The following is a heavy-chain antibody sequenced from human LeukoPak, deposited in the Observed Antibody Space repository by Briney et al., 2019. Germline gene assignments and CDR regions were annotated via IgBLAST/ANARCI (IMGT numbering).Heavy chain of an antibody. CDR1: GFPFSDYY. V-gene: IGHV3-11*06. J-gene: IGHJ6*04. D-gene: IGHD6-13*01. CDR2: IGSSSTYT. Sequence: PGGSQRLSCAASGFPFSDYYMTWIRQAPGKGLEWISYIGSSSTYTHYADSVKGRFTISRDNAKNSLYLQMNSLRAEDTAVYYCARDKESSGWYLTPYYYGMDVWGKGTTVTVSS. CDR3: ARDKESSGWYLTPYYYGMDV.